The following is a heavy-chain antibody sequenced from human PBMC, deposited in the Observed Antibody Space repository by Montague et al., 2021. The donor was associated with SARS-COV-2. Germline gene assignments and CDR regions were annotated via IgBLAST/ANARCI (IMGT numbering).Heavy chain of an antibody. CDR2: IDWDDDK. J-gene: IGHJ4*02. V-gene: IGHV2-70*01. D-gene: IGHD3-3*01. CDR3: ARSLSIFGVVIIPAYFDY. CDR1: GFSLSTSRMC. Sequence: PALVKPTQTLTLTCTFSGFSLSTSRMCVSWIRQPPGKALEWLALIDWDDDKYYSTSLKTRLTISKDTSKNQVVLTMTNMDPVDTATYYFARSLSIFGVVIIPAYFDYWGQGTLVTVSS.